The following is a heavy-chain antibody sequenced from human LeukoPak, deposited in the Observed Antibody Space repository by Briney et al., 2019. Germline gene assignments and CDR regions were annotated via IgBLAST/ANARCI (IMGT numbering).Heavy chain of an antibody. J-gene: IGHJ4*02. D-gene: IGHD2-2*01. CDR2: ISSSSSTI. V-gene: IGHV3-48*01. CDR3: ATEGTCCDY. Sequence: GGSLRLSCAASGFTFSSYSMNWVRQAPEKGLEWVSYISSSSSTIYYADSVKGRFTISRDNAKNSPYLQMNSLRAEDTAVYYCATEGTCCDYWGQGTLVTVSS. CDR1: GFTFSSYS.